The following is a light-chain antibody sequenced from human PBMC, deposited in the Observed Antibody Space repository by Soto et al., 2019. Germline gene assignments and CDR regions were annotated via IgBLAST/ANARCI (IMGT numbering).Light chain of an antibody. CDR3: QHYGNSPYT. CDR1: QSVSSSY. J-gene: IGKJ2*01. V-gene: IGKV3-20*01. CDR2: GAS. Sequence: EIVLTQSPGTLSLSQGERTTLSCRASQSVSSSYLAWYQQKPGQAPRLLIYGASNRATGIPDRFSGSGSGTDFTLTISRLEPEDFAVYYCQHYGNSPYTFGQGTKVDIK.